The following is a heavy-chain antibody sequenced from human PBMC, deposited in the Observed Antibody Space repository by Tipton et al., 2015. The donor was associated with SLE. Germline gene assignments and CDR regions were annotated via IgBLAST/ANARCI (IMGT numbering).Heavy chain of an antibody. CDR2: IYYSGST. D-gene: IGHD6-19*01. V-gene: IGHV4-59*04. J-gene: IGHJ4*02. CDR1: GGSISSYY. CDR3: ARPFGAVAGDY. Sequence: TLSLTCTVSGGSISSYYWSWIRQPPGKGLEWIGYIYYSGSTYYNPSLKSRVTISVDTSKNQFSLKLSSVTAADTAVYYCARPFGAVAGDYWGQGTLVTVSS.